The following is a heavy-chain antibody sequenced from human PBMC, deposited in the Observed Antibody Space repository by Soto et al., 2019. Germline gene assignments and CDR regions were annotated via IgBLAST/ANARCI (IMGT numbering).Heavy chain of an antibody. CDR2: INPSGGST. CDR1: GYTFTSYY. V-gene: IGHV1-46*01. Sequence: ASVKVSCKASGYTFTSYYMHRVRQAPGQGLEWMGIINPSGGSTSYAQKFQGRVTMTRDTSTSTVYMELSSLRSEDTAVYYCARDLTFGGVIVIQLDYWGQGTLVTVSS. CDR3: ARDLTFGGVIVIQLDY. J-gene: IGHJ4*02. D-gene: IGHD3-16*02.